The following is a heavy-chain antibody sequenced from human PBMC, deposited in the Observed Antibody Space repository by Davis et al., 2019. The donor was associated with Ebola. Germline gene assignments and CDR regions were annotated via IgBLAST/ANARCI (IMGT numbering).Heavy chain of an antibody. J-gene: IGHJ4*02. CDR1: GGSISSSSYY. CDR2: INHSGST. CDR3: ARRVITGTTRVDY. Sequence: MPSETLSLTCTVSGGSISSSSYYWGWIRQPPGKGLEWIGEINHSGSTNYNPSLKSRVTISVDTSKNQFSLKLSSVTAADTAVYYCARRVITGTTRVDYWGQGTLVTVSS. V-gene: IGHV4-39*07. D-gene: IGHD1-7*01.